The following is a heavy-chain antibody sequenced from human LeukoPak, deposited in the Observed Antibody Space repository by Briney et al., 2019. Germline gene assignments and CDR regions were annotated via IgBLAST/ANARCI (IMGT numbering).Heavy chain of an antibody. V-gene: IGHV3-23*01. Sequence: GGSLRLSCAASGFTFSSFGMSWVRQVPGKGLEWVSGISNSADRAYYADHVRGRFTISRDNSKNTVVLQMNSLTVEDSAVYYCAKGTSTMANRPADNWGQGTLVTVSS. J-gene: IGHJ4*02. CDR3: AKGTSTMANRPADN. CDR1: GFTFSSFG. CDR2: ISNSADRA. D-gene: IGHD5/OR15-5a*01.